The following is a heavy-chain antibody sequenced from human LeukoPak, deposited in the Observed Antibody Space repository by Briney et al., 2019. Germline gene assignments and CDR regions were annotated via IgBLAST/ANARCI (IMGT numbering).Heavy chain of an antibody. J-gene: IGHJ3*02. CDR2: ISSSSIYI. CDR1: GVTFNGYS. CDR3: TRSVVGATWRTDAFDI. Sequence: KPGGSLRLSCAASGVTFNGYSMNWVRQAPGKGLEWVSSISSSSIYIYYADSVTGRFTISRDNSENSLYLQMNSLRAEDTAIYYCTRSVVGATWRTDAFDIWGQGTMVTVSS. D-gene: IGHD1-26*01. V-gene: IGHV3-21*01.